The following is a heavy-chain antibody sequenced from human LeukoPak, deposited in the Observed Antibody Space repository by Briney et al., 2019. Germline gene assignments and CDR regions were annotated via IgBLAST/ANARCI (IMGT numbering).Heavy chain of an antibody. D-gene: IGHD1-26*01. V-gene: IGHV4-61*01. CDR1: GGSVSSGSYY. CDR2: IYYSGST. J-gene: IGHJ4*02. CDR3: LGATRDFDY. Sequence: SETLSLTCTVSGGSVSSGSYYWSWIRQPPGKGLEWIGYIYYSGSTNYNPSLKSRVTISVDTSKNQFSLKLSSVTAADTAVYYCLGATRDFDYWGQGTLVTVSS.